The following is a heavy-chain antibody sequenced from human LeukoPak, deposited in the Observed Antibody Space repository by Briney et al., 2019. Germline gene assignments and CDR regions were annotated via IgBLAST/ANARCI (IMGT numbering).Heavy chain of an antibody. CDR1: GFTLSNYW. V-gene: IGHV3-7*01. J-gene: IGHJ4*02. Sequence: GGSLRLSCAASGFTLSNYWMSWVRQAPGKGLEWVANIKEDGSEKYYVDSVKGRFTISRDNAKNSLYLQMNSLRAEDTAVYYCARDGGFGEILWPLGYWGQGTLVTVSS. CDR3: ARDGGFGEILWPLGY. CDR2: IKEDGSEK. D-gene: IGHD3-10*01.